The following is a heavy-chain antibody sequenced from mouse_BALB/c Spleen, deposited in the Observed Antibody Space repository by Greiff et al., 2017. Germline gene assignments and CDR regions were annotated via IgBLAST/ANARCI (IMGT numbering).Heavy chain of an antibody. CDR3: ARGDWGYAMDY. CDR1: GFTFSSFG. Sequence: EVKVVESGGGLVQPGGSRKLSCAASGFTFSSFGMHWVRQAPEKGLEWVAYISSGSSTIYYADTVKGRFTISRDNPKNTLFLQMTSLRSEDTAMYYCARGDWGYAMDYWGQGTSVTVSS. D-gene: IGHD4-1*01. J-gene: IGHJ4*01. CDR2: ISSGSSTI. V-gene: IGHV5-17*02.